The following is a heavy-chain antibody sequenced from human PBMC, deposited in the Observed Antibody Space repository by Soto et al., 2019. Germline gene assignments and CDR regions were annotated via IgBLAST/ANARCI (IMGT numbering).Heavy chain of an antibody. CDR3: AREGRTTVTSLLFYYYYGMDV. Sequence: EVQLVESGGGLVQPGGSLRLSCAASGFTFSSYWMSWVRQAPGKGLEWVANIKQDGSEKYYVDSVKGRFTISRDNAKNSLYLQMNSLRAEDTAVYYCAREGRTTVTSLLFYYYYGMDVWGQGTTVTVSS. CDR1: GFTFSSYW. CDR2: IKQDGSEK. V-gene: IGHV3-7*01. J-gene: IGHJ6*02. D-gene: IGHD4-17*01.